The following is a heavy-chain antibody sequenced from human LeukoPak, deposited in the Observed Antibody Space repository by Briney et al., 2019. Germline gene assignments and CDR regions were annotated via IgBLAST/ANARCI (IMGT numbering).Heavy chain of an antibody. J-gene: IGHJ3*02. CDR3: ARHGGYDSSGYLSRRRAFDI. CDR1: GASVSSYY. V-gene: IGHV4-59*08. CDR2: IYYSGST. D-gene: IGHD3-22*01. Sequence: SETLSLTCTVAGASVSSYYWSWIRQPPGKGLEWIGYIYYSGSTNYNPSLKSRVTISVDTSKNQFSLKLSSVTAADTAVYYCARHGGYDSSGYLSRRRAFDIWGQGTMVTVSS.